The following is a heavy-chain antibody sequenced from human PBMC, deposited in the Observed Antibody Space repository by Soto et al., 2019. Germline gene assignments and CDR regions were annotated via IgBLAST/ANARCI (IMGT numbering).Heavy chain of an antibody. CDR3: AGDYGLTPMVRGSDHVDY. V-gene: IGHV1-18*01. Sequence: QVQLVQSGAEVKKPGASVKVSCKASGYTFTSYGISWVRQAPGQVLEWMGWISAYNGNTNYAQKLQGRVTMTTDTYTSKVYMALRSLRADDTAMYDCAGDYGLTPMVRGSDHVDYWGQGTLVTVSS. J-gene: IGHJ4*02. D-gene: IGHD3-10*01. CDR1: GYTFTSYG. CDR2: ISAYNGNT.